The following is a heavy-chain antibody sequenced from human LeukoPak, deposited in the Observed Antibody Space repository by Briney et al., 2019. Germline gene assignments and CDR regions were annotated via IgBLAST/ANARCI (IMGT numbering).Heavy chain of an antibody. CDR3: ARGVRPGIAAAYF. CDR1: GFAFSSYT. J-gene: IGHJ4*02. D-gene: IGHD6-13*01. CDR2: IDSAGST. Sequence: GGSLRLSCAASGFAFSSYTITWVRQAPGKGLEWVSLIDSAGSTYYADAVKGRFIISRDNYKNTVYLQMNSLRAEDTAVYYCARGVRPGIAAAYFWGQGTLVTVSS. V-gene: IGHV3-66*01.